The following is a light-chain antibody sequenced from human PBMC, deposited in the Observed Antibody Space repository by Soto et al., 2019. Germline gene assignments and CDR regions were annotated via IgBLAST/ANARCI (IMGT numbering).Light chain of an antibody. CDR1: QSVSSSS. CDR2: GAS. Sequence: EIVLTQSPGTLSLSPGEGATLSCRASQSVSSSSLTWYQQKRGQAPRLLIYGASTRATGIPDRFSGSVSGTDFTLTISRLEPEDFAVYYCNQYHSSFTFGGGTKVEIK. V-gene: IGKV3-20*01. J-gene: IGKJ4*01. CDR3: NQYHSSFT.